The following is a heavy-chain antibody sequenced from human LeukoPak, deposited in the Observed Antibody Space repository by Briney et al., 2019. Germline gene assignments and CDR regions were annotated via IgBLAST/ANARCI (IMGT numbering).Heavy chain of an antibody. D-gene: IGHD3-16*01. Sequence: SETLSLTCTVSGGSISSSSYYWGWIRQPPGKGLEWIGEINHSGSTNYNPSLKSRVTISVDTSKNQFSLKLSSVTAADTAVYYCARESGAGFGKWFDPWGQGTLVTVSS. CDR1: GGSISSSSYY. V-gene: IGHV4-39*07. CDR3: ARESGAGFGKWFDP. J-gene: IGHJ5*02. CDR2: INHSGST.